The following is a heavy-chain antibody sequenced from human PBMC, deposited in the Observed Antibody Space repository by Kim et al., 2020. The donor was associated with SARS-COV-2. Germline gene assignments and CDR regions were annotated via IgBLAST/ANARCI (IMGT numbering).Heavy chain of an antibody. Sequence: SETLSLTCAVYCGSFSGYYWSWIRQPPGKGLEWIGEINHSGSTNYNPSLKSRVTISVDTSKNQFSLKLSSVTAADTAVYYCARGQGRWFGELLGIDPWGQGTLVTVSS. CDR1: CGSFSGYY. V-gene: IGHV4-34*01. D-gene: IGHD3-10*01. J-gene: IGHJ5*02. CDR3: ARGQGRWFGELLGIDP. CDR2: INHSGST.